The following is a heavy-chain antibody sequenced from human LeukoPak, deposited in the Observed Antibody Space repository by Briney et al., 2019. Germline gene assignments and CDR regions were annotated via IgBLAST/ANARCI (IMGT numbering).Heavy chain of an antibody. CDR1: GYTLTELS. CDR2: FDPEDGET. Sequence: ASVKVSCKVSGYTLTELSMHWVRQAPGKGLEWMGGFDPEDGETIYAQKFQGRVTMTEDTSTDTAYMELSSLRSEDTAVYYCATDLRGELRWFFDYWGQGTLVTVSS. J-gene: IGHJ4*02. CDR3: ATDLRGELRWFFDY. V-gene: IGHV1-24*01. D-gene: IGHD4-23*01.